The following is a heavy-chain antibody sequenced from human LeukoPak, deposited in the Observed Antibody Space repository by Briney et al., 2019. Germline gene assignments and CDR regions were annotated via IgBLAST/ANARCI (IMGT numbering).Heavy chain of an antibody. D-gene: IGHD3-22*01. CDR3: GEGGYDNNKNGY. Sequence: TGGSLRLSCAASGFTFSSYLMGWVRQAPGKGLEWVSSISGSGISTYYADSVKGRFTISRDNSRNTLGLQMNSLRAEDTAVYYCGEGGYDNNKNGYWGQGILVTVSS. CDR2: ISGSGIST. J-gene: IGHJ4*02. V-gene: IGHV3-23*01. CDR1: GFTFSSYL.